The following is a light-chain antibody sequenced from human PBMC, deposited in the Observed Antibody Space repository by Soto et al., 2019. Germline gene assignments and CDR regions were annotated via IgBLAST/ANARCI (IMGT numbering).Light chain of an antibody. CDR1: QSISSW. Sequence: DIQMTQSPSTLSASVGDRVTITCRASQSISSWLAWYQQKQGTAPNLLIYKASTLQSGVPSRFSGSGSGTEFTLTISSLQPDDSATYYCQQYNDNRTFGQGTKVEIK. CDR3: QQYNDNRT. J-gene: IGKJ1*01. V-gene: IGKV1-5*03. CDR2: KAS.